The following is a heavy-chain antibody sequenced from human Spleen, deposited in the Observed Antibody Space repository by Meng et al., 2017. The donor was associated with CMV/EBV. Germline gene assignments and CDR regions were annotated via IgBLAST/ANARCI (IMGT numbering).Heavy chain of an antibody. CDR1: GFTFSSYW. Sequence: GESLKISCAASGFTFSSYWMHWIRQAPGKGLVWVSRISNDGSSTTYADSVKGRFTISRDNAKNTLYLQMNSLRVEDAAVYYCARATYYDFWTGALDIWGQGAMVTVSS. D-gene: IGHD3-3*01. CDR2: ISNDGSST. CDR3: ARATYYDFWTGALDI. J-gene: IGHJ3*02. V-gene: IGHV3-74*01.